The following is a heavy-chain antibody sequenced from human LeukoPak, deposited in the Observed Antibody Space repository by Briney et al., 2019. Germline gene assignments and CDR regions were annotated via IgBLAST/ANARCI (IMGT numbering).Heavy chain of an antibody. CDR2: IYYSGST. Sequence: PSETLSLTCTVSGDSISTYYWSWIRQPPGKGLEWIGYIYYSGSTNYNPSLKSRVTISVDTSKNQFSLKLSSVTAADTAVYYCARGASTVAPNYFDYWGQGTLVTVSS. CDR1: GDSISTYY. D-gene: IGHD4-23*01. V-gene: IGHV4-59*01. CDR3: ARGASTVAPNYFDY. J-gene: IGHJ4*02.